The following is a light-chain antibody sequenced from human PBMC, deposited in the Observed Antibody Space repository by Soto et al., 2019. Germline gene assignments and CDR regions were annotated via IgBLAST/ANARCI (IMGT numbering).Light chain of an antibody. Sequence: QSALTQPPSASGSPGQSVTISCTGTSSDVGGYNYVSWYQQHPGKAPKLMIYEVTKRPSGVPDRFSGSKSDNTASLTVSGLQAGDEADYYCSSYAGSNFVVFGGGTKLTVL. J-gene: IGLJ2*01. V-gene: IGLV2-8*01. CDR1: SSDVGGYNY. CDR3: SSYAGSNFVV. CDR2: EVT.